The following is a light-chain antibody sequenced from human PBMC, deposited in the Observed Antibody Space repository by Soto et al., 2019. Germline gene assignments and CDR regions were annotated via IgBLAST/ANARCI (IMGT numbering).Light chain of an antibody. J-gene: IGKJ1*01. Sequence: EIVLTQSQGTLSSSPGERSTLSCRASQGVSSSYLAWYQQKPGQAQRXXNSDAYRRATGIPARFSGSGSGTDFTLTISSLEPEDFAVYYCQQYGGSPRTFGQGTKGDI. CDR3: QQYGGSPRT. CDR2: DAY. CDR1: QGVSSSY. V-gene: IGKV3-20*01.